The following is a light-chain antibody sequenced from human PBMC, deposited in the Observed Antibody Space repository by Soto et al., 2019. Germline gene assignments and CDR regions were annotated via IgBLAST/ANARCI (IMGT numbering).Light chain of an antibody. Sequence: IQLTHPPSTLPGPLGERVTITFRASQTISSWLAWDQQKPGKAPKLLIYMASTLKSGVPSRFSGSGSGTEFTLTISSLQPDDFATYICQQYNSYSTFGQGANADIK. V-gene: IGKV1-5*03. CDR3: QQYNSYST. CDR1: QTISSW. CDR2: MAS. J-gene: IGKJ1*01.